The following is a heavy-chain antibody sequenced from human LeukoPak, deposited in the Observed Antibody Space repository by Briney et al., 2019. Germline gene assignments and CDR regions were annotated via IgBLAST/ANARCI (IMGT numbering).Heavy chain of an antibody. D-gene: IGHD3-10*01. CDR3: ARSGTYQYSSAYDY. J-gene: IGHJ4*01. CDR2: IGHSGST. CDR1: GGSFSGYY. V-gene: IGHV4-34*01. Sequence: SETLSLTCAVYGGSFSGYYWSWIRQPPGKRLEWLGEIGHSGSTNYNPSLNSRVTVSLDTSKNQFSLELTSVTAADTAVYYCARSGTYQYSSAYDYWGQGTLVTVSS.